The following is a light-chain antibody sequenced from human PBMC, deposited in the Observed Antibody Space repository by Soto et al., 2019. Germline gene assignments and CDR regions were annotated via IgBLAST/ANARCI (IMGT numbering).Light chain of an antibody. CDR2: EVS. CDR1: SSDVGNYYY. CDR3: SSYAGSNNPYV. J-gene: IGLJ1*01. V-gene: IGLV2-8*01. Sequence: QSALTQPPSASGSPGQSVTVSCTGTSSDVGNYYYVSWYQQHPGKAPKLMIYEVSKRPSGVPDRFSGSESGNTASLTVSGLQAEDEADYYCSSYAGSNNPYVFGTGTKVTVL.